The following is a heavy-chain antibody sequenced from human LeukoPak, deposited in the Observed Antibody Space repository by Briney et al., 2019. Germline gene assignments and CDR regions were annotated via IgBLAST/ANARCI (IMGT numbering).Heavy chain of an antibody. CDR1: GFTFSSYG. D-gene: IGHD2-15*01. V-gene: IGHV3-33*01. CDR3: ARAGYCSGGSCYGKDY. Sequence: GRSLTLSCAASGFTFSSYGMHWVRQAPGKGLEWVAVIWYDGSNKYYADSVKGRFTIARDNPKNTLYLQMNSLRDEDTAVYYCARAGYCSGGSCYGKDYWGQGTLVTV. J-gene: IGHJ4*02. CDR2: IWYDGSNK.